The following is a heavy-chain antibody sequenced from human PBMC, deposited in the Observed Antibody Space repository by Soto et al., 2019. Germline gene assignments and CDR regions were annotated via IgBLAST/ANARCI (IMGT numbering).Heavy chain of an antibody. D-gene: IGHD3-10*01. CDR1: NASISSRKW. V-gene: IGHV4-4*02. Sequence: QVQLQESGPGLVKPSGTLSLTCTVSNASISSRKWWTWVRQTPGKGLEWIGEIYHSGSINHNPSLKSRVTMSLDKSKTPFSLKMTSVTAADTAVYYCASKFGELLADAFDIWGQGTVVTVSS. CDR2: IYHSGSI. CDR3: ASKFGELLADAFDI. J-gene: IGHJ3*02.